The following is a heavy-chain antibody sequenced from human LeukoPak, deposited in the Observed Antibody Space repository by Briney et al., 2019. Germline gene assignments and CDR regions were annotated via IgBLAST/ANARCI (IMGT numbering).Heavy chain of an antibody. CDR3: ARLRSRNGSGSYYAY. D-gene: IGHD3-10*01. J-gene: IGHJ4*02. V-gene: IGHV5-51*01. Sequence: GESLKISCKGSGYSFTSYWIGWVRQMPGKGLEWIGIIYPGDSDTRYSPSFQGQVTISADKSISTAYLQWSSLKASDTAMYYCARLRSRNGSGSYYAYWGQGTLVTVSS. CDR1: GYSFTSYW. CDR2: IYPGDSDT.